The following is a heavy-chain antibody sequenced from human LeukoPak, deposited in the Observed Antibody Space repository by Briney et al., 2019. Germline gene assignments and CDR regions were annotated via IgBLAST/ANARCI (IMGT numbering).Heavy chain of an antibody. CDR1: GDSVSSNSAA. Sequence: SQTLSLTCAISGDSVSSNSAAWNWVRQSPSRGLEWLGRTYYRSKWYNDYAVSVKSRITINPDTSKTQFSLQLTSVPPEDTAVYYCAREALPSIVGATTGFDYWGQGTLVTVSS. D-gene: IGHD1-26*01. CDR2: TYYRSKWYN. J-gene: IGHJ4*02. CDR3: AREALPSIVGATTGFDY. V-gene: IGHV6-1*01.